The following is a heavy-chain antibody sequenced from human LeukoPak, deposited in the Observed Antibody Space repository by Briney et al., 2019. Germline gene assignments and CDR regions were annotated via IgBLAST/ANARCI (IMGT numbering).Heavy chain of an antibody. CDR3: ARDQSGMGDGSGSYAYYGMDV. CDR2: IKQDGSEK. D-gene: IGHD3-10*01. J-gene: IGHJ6*02. CDR1: GFTFSSYW. V-gene: IGHV3-7*01. Sequence: PGGSLRLSCAASGFTFSSYWMSWVRQAPGKGLEWVANIKQDGSEKYYVDSVKGRFTISRDNAKNSLYLQMNSLRAEDTAVYYCARDQSGMGDGSGSYAYYGMDVWGQGTTVTVSS.